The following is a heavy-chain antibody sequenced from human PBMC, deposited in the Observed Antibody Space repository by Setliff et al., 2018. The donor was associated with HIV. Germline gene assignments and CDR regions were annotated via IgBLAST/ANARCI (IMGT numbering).Heavy chain of an antibody. J-gene: IGHJ6*02. CDR2: IHTSGST. Sequence: PSETLSLTCTVSGGSISSYYWSWIRQPPGKGLEWIGYIHTSGSTNYNPSLKGRVTISVDTSKNQFSLKLSSVTAADTAVYYCASKPYYNYGMDVWGQGTTVTVSS. CDR1: GGSISSYY. CDR3: ASKPYYNYGMDV. V-gene: IGHV4-4*09.